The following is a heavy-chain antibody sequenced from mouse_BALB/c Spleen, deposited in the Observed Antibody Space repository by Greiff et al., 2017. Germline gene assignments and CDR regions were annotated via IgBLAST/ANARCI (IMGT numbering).Heavy chain of an antibody. CDR2: ISSGGST. CDR3: ARGNGNPYFDY. J-gene: IGHJ2*01. V-gene: IGHV5-6-5*01. Sequence: EVQLVESGGGLVKPGGSLKLSCAASGFTFSSYAMSWVRQTPEKRLEWVASISSGGSTYYPDSVKGRFTISRDNARNILYLQMSSLRSEDTAMYYCARGNGNPYFDYWGQGTTLTVSS. D-gene: IGHD2-1*01. CDR1: GFTFSSYA.